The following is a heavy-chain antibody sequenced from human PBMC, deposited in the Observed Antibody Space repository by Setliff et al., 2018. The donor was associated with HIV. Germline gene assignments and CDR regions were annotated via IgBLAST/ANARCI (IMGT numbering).Heavy chain of an antibody. CDR1: GGSFSGHY. J-gene: IGHJ6*03. V-gene: IGHV4-34*01. Sequence: TSETLSLTCAVYGGSFSGHYWSWIRQPPGKGLEWIGSINYRGNTYYNPSLKSRAAISVDTSKNQISLKLSSVTAADTAVYYCASLDGSESPYIYYYYMDVWGEGTAVTVSS. D-gene: IGHD3-10*01. CDR3: ASLDGSESPYIYYYYMDV. CDR2: INYRGNT.